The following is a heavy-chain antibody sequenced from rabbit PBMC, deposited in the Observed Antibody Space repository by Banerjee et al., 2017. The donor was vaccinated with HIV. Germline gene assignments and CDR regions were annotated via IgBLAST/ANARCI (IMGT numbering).Heavy chain of an antibody. Sequence: QEQLEESGGDLVKPGASLTLTCTASGFDFSSNAMCWVRQAPGKGLEWIGYINTGSGSTYYANWAKGRFTISKTSSTTVTLQMTSLTAADTATYFCARVGGSGDYNLWGPGTLVNRL. V-gene: IGHV1S45*01. CDR2: INTGSGST. J-gene: IGHJ4*01. CDR1: GFDFSSNA. D-gene: IGHD1-1*01. CDR3: ARVGGSGDYNL.